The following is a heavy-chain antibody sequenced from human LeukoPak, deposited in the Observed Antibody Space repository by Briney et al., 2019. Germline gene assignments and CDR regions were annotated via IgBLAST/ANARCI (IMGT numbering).Heavy chain of an antibody. Sequence: PGGSLRLSCAASGFTFSSYGMHWVRQAPGKGLEWVAFIRYDGSNKYYADSAKGRFTISRDNSENTLYLQMNSLRAEDTAVYYCAKGELRFLEWLCDYWGQGTLVTVPS. V-gene: IGHV3-30*02. D-gene: IGHD3-3*01. J-gene: IGHJ4*02. CDR1: GFTFSSYG. CDR2: IRYDGSNK. CDR3: AKGELRFLEWLCDY.